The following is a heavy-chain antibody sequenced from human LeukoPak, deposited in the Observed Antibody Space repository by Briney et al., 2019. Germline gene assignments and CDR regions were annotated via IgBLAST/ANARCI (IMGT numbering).Heavy chain of an antibody. D-gene: IGHD4-17*01. J-gene: IGHJ4*02. Sequence: GGSLRLSCGASGFTFSSFGMHWVRRAPDKGLEWVAFVRFDGSNTYYSDSVRGRFTISRDNSKNTLYLQMNSLRGEDTAVYYCAKEIYGDFGYWGQGTLVTVSS. CDR3: AKEIYGDFGY. V-gene: IGHV3-30*02. CDR1: GFTFSSFG. CDR2: VRFDGSNT.